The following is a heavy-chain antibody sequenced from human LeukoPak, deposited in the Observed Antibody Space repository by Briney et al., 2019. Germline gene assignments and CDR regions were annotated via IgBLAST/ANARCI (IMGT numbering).Heavy chain of an antibody. CDR2: IWSDASNE. D-gene: IGHD2-2*01. CDR1: GLTFSTSG. Sequence: PGRSLRLSCIASGLTFSTSGMHWVRQAPGKGLEWVAMIWSDASNEFYADSVKGRFTISRDNSKNTVYLQMNSLRAEDTAVYYCARDRGTSSLDYWGQGTLVTVSS. V-gene: IGHV3-33*01. CDR3: ARDRGTSSLDY. J-gene: IGHJ4*02.